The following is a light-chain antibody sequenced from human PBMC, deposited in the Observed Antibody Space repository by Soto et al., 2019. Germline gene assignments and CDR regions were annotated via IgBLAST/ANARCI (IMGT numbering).Light chain of an antibody. V-gene: IGLV2-14*01. CDR1: SSDVGGYNY. CDR3: SSYTSSHTYV. CDR2: EVS. Sequence: QSALTQPASVSGSPGQSITVSCTGTSSDVGGYNYVSWYQQHPGKAPKLMIYEVSNRPSGVSNRFSGSKSGNTASLTISGLQAEDEADYVCSSYTSSHTYVFGRGTTLTVL. J-gene: IGLJ1*01.